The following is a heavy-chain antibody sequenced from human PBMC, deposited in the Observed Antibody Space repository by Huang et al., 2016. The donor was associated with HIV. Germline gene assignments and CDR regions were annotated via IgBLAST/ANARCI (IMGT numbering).Heavy chain of an antibody. V-gene: IGHV4-59*02. CDR3: VRDQGRLAVGGIDNWFDP. Sequence: QVRLQESGPGLVKPSETLSLSCTVSGASVSSHYWGWIRHPPGQGLEWIGTVYDSGTTKYNPRLKSRITISVDTSKNGFSLNITSVSAADTAMYFCVRDQGRLAVGGIDNWFDPWGQGALVTVSS. CDR1: GASVSSHY. CDR2: VYDSGTT. J-gene: IGHJ5*02. D-gene: IGHD6-19*01.